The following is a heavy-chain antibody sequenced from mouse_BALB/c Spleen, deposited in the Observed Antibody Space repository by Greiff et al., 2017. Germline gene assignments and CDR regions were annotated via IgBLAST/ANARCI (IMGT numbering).Heavy chain of an antibody. V-gene: IGHV3-2*02. Sequence: EVKLMESGPGLVKPSQSLSLTCTVTGYSITSDYAWNWIRQFPGNTLEWMGYISYSGSTSYNPSLKSRISITRDTSKNQFFLQLNSVTTEDTATYYCARWGSRYYFDDWGQGTTLTVSS. J-gene: IGHJ2*01. CDR2: ISYSGST. CDR1: GYSITSDYA. D-gene: IGHD1-1*01. CDR3: ARWGSRYYFDD.